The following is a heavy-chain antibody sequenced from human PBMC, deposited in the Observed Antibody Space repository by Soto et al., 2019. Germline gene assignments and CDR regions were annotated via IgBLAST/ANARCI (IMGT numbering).Heavy chain of an antibody. CDR1: GFTLGSHR. V-gene: IGHV3-74*01. CDR2: IDTDGGGT. J-gene: IGHJ5*02. CDR3: ATVFDL. Sequence: DVQLVESGGGLVQPGGPLRVSCAASGFTLGSHRIHWVRQPPGKGLEWVSRIDTDGGGTSYADSVKGRFTISTDNAKNTVYLQMNGLRAEDTAVYYCATVFDLWGQGTLVTVSS.